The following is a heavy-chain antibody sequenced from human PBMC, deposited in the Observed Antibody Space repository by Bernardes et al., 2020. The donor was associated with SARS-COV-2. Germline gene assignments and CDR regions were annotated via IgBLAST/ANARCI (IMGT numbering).Heavy chain of an antibody. CDR3: AKDGSHGTWDY. V-gene: IGHV3-23*01. CDR1: GFTFWTNA. Sequence: GGSLRLSCAASGFTFWTNAMSWVRQAPGKGLEWVSAISGSGGRTFYADSVKGRFTISRDNSKNTLYLQMTSLRDDDTAVYHCAKDGSHGTWDYLGQGTLVTVSS. CDR2: ISGSGGRT. J-gene: IGHJ4*02. D-gene: IGHD1-7*01.